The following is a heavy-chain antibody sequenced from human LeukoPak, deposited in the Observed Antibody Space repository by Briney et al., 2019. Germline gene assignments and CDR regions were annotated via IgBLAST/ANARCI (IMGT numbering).Heavy chain of an antibody. CDR2: ISSSSSYI. Sequence: PGGSLRLSCAASGFTFSSYSMNWVRQAPGKGLEWVSSISSSSSYIYYADSVKGRFTISRDNSKNTLYLQMNSLRAEDTAVYYCASGSFRIAVADYFDYWGQGTLVTVSS. CDR3: ASGSFRIAVADYFDY. V-gene: IGHV3-21*04. CDR1: GFTFSSYS. D-gene: IGHD6-19*01. J-gene: IGHJ4*02.